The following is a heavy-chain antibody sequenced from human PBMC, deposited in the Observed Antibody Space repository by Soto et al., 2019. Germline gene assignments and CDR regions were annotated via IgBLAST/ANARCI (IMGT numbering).Heavy chain of an antibody. J-gene: IGHJ6*02. Sequence: SVKVSCKASGGTFSSYAISWVRQAPGQGLEWMGGIIPIFGTANYAQKFQGRVTITADESTSTAYMELSSLRSEDTAVYYCARWAVAGPYGMEVWGQGTTVTVSS. D-gene: IGHD6-19*01. CDR2: IIPIFGTA. CDR3: ARWAVAGPYGMEV. V-gene: IGHV1-69*13. CDR1: GGTFSSYA.